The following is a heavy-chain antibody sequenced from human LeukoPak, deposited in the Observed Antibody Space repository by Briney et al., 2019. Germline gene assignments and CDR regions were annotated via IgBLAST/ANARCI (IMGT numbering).Heavy chain of an antibody. V-gene: IGHV3-7*01. CDR3: ARGLTVKDY. CDR2: IEEDGSEK. CDR1: GFTFSTYW. Sequence: GGSLRLSCAASGFTFSTYWMMWSRQAPGKGLEWVANIEEDGSEKYYVDSVKGRFTISRDGAKNSLYLQMNSLRAEDTAVYYCARGLTVKDYWGQGTLVTVSS. D-gene: IGHD1-20*01. J-gene: IGHJ4*02.